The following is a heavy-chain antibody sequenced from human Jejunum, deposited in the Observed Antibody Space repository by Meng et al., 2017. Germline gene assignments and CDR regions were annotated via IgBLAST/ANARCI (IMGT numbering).Heavy chain of an antibody. D-gene: IGHD1-26*01. Sequence: GESLKISCVASGLTFTSHGIHWVRQAPGKGLEWVGIMWSDGSNEYSADSVKGRFTISRDKSKNTLYLQIKSLRAEDTAVYYCARDRETRGMDLWGQGTTVTVSS. CDR3: ARDRETRGMDL. CDR2: MWSDGSNE. J-gene: IGHJ6*02. CDR1: GLTFTSHG. V-gene: IGHV3-33*01.